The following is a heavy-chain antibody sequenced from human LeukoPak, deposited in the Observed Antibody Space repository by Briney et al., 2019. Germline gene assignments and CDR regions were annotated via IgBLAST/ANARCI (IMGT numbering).Heavy chain of an antibody. CDR3: ARGYSSSLYGALWGGFDLDY. CDR2: ISSSGSTI. CDR1: GFTFSSYE. D-gene: IGHD6-13*01. V-gene: IGHV3-48*03. Sequence: GGSLRLSCAASGFTFSSYEMNWVRQAPGKGLGWVSYISSSGSTIYYADSVKGRFTISRDNAKNSLYLQMNSLRAEDTAVYYCARGYSSSLYGALWGGFDLDYWGQGTLVTVSS. J-gene: IGHJ4*02.